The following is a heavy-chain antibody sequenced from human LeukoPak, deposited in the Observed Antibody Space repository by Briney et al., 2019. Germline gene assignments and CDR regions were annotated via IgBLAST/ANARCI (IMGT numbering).Heavy chain of an antibody. J-gene: IGHJ4*02. CDR1: GFTFSSYA. CDR3: AKDPPGFPQSPHYDSSGYYDY. CDR2: ISGSGGST. V-gene: IGHV3-23*01. Sequence: GGSLRLSCAASGFTFSSYAMSWVRQAPGKGLEWVSAISGSGGSTYYADSVKGRFTISRDNSKNTLYLQMNSLRAEDTAVYYCAKDPPGFPQSPHYDSSGYYDYWGQGTLVTVSS. D-gene: IGHD3-22*01.